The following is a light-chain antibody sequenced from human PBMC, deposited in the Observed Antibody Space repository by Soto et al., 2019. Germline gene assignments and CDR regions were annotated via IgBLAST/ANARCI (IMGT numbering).Light chain of an antibody. Sequence: DIQMTQSPSSLSASVGDKVTITCRASEDISHYLAWYQQKPGKVPSLLIFAASKLHSEVPSRFSGSGSGTDFTLTISSLQPDDAATYYCQKYFHAPLTFGGGTKVEIK. CDR2: AAS. J-gene: IGKJ4*01. V-gene: IGKV1-27*01. CDR1: EDISHY. CDR3: QKYFHAPLT.